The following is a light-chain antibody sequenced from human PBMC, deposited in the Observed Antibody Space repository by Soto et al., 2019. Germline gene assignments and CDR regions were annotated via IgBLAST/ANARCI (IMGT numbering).Light chain of an antibody. CDR2: GAS. J-gene: IGKJ1*01. CDR3: LQDYSYPRT. Sequence: AIQMTQSPSSLSASVGDRVTITCRASQGISTELGWYQQKPGKAPKLLIYGASSLQSGVPSRFSGSGSGTDFTLTISSLQPEDFATYFCLQDYSYPRTFGQGTKV. CDR1: QGISTE. V-gene: IGKV1-6*01.